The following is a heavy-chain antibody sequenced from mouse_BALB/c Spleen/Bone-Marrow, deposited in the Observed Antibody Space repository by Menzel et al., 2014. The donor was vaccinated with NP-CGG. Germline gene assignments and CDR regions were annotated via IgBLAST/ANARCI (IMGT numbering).Heavy chain of an antibody. CDR1: GYTFTSYW. J-gene: IGHJ3*01. Sequence: VKLMESGAELARPGASVKLSCKASGYTFTSYWMQWVKQRPGQGLEWIGAIYPGDGDTRYTQKFKGKATLTADKSSSTAYMQLSSLASEDSAVYYCAYGTPFAYWGQGLWSLSLQ. CDR3: AYGTPFAY. CDR2: IYPGDGDT. V-gene: IGHV1-87*01. D-gene: IGHD2-1*01.